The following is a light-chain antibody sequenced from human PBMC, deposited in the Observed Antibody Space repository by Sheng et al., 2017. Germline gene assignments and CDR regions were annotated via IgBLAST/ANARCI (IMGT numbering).Light chain of an antibody. Sequence: SFVLTQPPSVSVAPGETARISCGGDTFRLTGVHWYRQKPGEAPVVVISYDRVRSSGIPQRISGSVSGNTATLTITSVEGGDEADYYCQVLDDTGAHWLFGGGRRLTV. J-gene: IGLJ3*02. CDR3: QVLDDTGAHWL. CDR2: YDR. CDR1: TFRLTG. V-gene: IGLV3-21*04.